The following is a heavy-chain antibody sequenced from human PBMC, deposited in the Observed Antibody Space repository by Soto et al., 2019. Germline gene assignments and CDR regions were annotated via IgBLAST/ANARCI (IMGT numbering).Heavy chain of an antibody. J-gene: IGHJ6*02. Sequence: PGESLKISCQASGYNFTNHWLNWVRQMPGTGLEWLGRIDPSDSYTDYSPSFQGHVTISADKSSVTAYLQMNSLKTEDTAVYYCTTDPNIAARPRNYYYYGMDVWGQGTTVTVSS. CDR3: TTDPNIAARPRNYYYYGMDV. CDR1: GYNFTNHW. D-gene: IGHD6-6*01. V-gene: IGHV5-10-1*01. CDR2: IDPSDSYT.